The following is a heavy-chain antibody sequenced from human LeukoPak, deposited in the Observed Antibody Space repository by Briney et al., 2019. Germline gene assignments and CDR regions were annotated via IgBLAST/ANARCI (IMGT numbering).Heavy chain of an antibody. V-gene: IGHV4-61*02. CDR2: IYTSGST. CDR1: GGSISSGSYY. CDR3: ARLLLYYDILTVQYYFDY. J-gene: IGHJ4*02. Sequence: PSETLSLTCTVSGGSISSGSYYWSWIRQPAGKGLEWIGRIYTSGSTNYNPSLKSRVTISVDTSKNQFSLKLSSVTAANTAVYYCARLLLYYDILTVQYYFDYWGQGTLVTVSS. D-gene: IGHD3-9*01.